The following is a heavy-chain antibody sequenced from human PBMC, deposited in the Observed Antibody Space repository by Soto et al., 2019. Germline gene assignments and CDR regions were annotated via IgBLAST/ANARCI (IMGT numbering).Heavy chain of an antibody. J-gene: IGHJ6*02. CDR3: ARGRDSRYYYDSSGYYLPSYYYGMDV. V-gene: IGHV1-8*01. Sequence: QVQLVQSGAEVKKPGASVKVSCKASGYTFTSYDINWVRQATGQGLEWMGWMNPNSGNTVYAQKFQGRVTMTRNTSISTAYMELSSLRSEDTAVYYCARGRDSRYYYDSSGYYLPSYYYGMDVWGQGTTVTVSS. CDR1: GYTFTSYD. CDR2: MNPNSGNT. D-gene: IGHD3-22*01.